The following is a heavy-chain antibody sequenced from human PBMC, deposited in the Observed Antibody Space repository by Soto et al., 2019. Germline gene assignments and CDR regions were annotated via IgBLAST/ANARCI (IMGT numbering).Heavy chain of an antibody. CDR1: GGTFSSFT. D-gene: IGHD1-26*01. V-gene: IGHV1-69*01. J-gene: IGHJ6*02. CDR3: AKDRRADWESYYYYAMDV. CDR2: IISIYGTA. Sequence: QVQLVQSGAEVKKPGSSVKVSCKASGGTFSSFTISWVRQAPGQGLEWMGGIISIYGTANYAQKFQGRVTITADASTRTAYMELSSLRSEDTALYYCAKDRRADWESYYYYAMDVWGQGTTVTVSS.